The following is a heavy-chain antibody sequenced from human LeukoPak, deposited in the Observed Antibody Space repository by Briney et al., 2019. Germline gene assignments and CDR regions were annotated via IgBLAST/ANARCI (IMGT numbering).Heavy chain of an antibody. CDR2: IYYSGST. Sequence: SETLSLTCTVSGGSISSYYWSWIRQPPGKGLEWIGYIYYSGSTNYNPSLKSRVTISVDTSKNQFSLKLSSVTAADTAVYYCARSLRRRSGYEEVGHFDYWGQGTLVTVSS. D-gene: IGHD5-12*01. CDR3: ARSLRRRSGYEEVGHFDY. CDR1: GGSISSYY. V-gene: IGHV4-59*12. J-gene: IGHJ4*02.